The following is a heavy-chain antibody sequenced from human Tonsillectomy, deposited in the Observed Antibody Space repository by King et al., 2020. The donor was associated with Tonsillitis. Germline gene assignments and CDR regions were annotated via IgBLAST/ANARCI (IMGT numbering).Heavy chain of an antibody. J-gene: IGHJ6*02. CDR3: AKDVPEADIVLVPAARDHYYYYYGMDV. V-gene: IGHV3-23*04. Sequence: VQLVESGGGLVQPGGSLRLSCAASGFTFNFYAMTWVRQAPGKGLEWVSTISGSGGDTYYADSVKGRFIISRDNSKNTLYLQMNSLRAEDTAVYYCAKDVPEADIVLVPAARDHYYYYYGMDVWGQGTTVTVSS. D-gene: IGHD2-2*01. CDR2: ISGSGGDT. CDR1: GFTFNFYA.